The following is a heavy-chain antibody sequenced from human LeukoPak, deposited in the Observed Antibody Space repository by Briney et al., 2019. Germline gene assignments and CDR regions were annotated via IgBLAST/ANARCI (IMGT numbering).Heavy chain of an antibody. CDR2: IRHDVNNK. Sequence: PGGSLRLSCAASGFTFSNYGMHWVRQAPGKGLEWVTFIRHDVNNKYYADSVKGRFTISRDNSKNTLYLQMNSLRAEDTAVYYCAKRNRRTIAVDYFDYWGQGTLVTVSS. J-gene: IGHJ4*02. V-gene: IGHV3-30*02. D-gene: IGHD6-19*01. CDR1: GFTFSNYG. CDR3: AKRNRRTIAVDYFDY.